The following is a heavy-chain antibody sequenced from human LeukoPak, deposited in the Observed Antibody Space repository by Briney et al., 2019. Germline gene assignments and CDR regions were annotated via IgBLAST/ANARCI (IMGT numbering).Heavy chain of an antibody. CDR2: IYYSGST. D-gene: IGHD4-17*01. CDR1: GGSISSYH. CDR3: ARQTTEGFDP. Sequence: KPSQTLSLTCTVSGGSISSYHWSWIRQPPGKGLEWIGYIYYSGSTNYNPSLKSRVTISIDTSKNQFSLKLSSVTAADTAVYYCARQTTEGFDPWGQGVLVTVSS. J-gene: IGHJ5*02. V-gene: IGHV4-59*01.